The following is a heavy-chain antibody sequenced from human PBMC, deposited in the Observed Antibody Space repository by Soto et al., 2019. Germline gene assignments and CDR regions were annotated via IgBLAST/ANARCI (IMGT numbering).Heavy chain of an antibody. Sequence: QVQLQESGPGLVKPSQTLSLTCTVSGSSISSGSYYWSWIRQHPGKGLEWIGYIYHSGSTYYNPALKSRATISLDTSKNQFSLKLSSVTAADTAVYYCARDYMAVVDWGQGTLVTVSS. D-gene: IGHD2-15*01. CDR2: IYHSGST. V-gene: IGHV4-31*03. CDR1: GSSISSGSYY. CDR3: ARDYMAVVD. J-gene: IGHJ4*02.